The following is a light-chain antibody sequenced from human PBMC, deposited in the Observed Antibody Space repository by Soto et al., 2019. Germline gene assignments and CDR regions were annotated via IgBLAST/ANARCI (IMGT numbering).Light chain of an antibody. J-gene: IGLJ1*01. CDR2: EVT. CDR3: NSYAGSNTYV. Sequence: QSVLTQPPSASGSPGQSVTISCTGTSSDVGGYNFVSWYQHHPGKAPKLIIYEVTKRPSGVPNRFSGSKSGNTASLTVSGLQAEDEADYFCNSYAGSNTYVFGTGTQLTVL. V-gene: IGLV2-8*01. CDR1: SSDVGGYNF.